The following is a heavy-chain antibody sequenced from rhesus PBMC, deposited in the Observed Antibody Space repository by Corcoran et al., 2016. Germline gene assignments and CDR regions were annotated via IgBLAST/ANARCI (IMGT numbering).Heavy chain of an antibody. CDR2: INSGGGST. D-gene: IGHD6-25*01. CDR3: AKEWGYSGSDY. J-gene: IGHJ4*01. Sequence: EVQLVESGGGFAKPGGSLRLSCAASGFTFSSYWMNWVRQAPGKGLEWVSAINSGGGSTYYADSVKGRFTISRDNAKNTLSLQMKSLRAEDTAVDYCAKEWGYSGSDYGGQGVLVTVSS. V-gene: IGHV3S25*01. CDR1: GFTFSSYW.